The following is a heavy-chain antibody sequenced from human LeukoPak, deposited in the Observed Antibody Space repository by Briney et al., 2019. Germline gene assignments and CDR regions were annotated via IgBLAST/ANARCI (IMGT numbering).Heavy chain of an antibody. J-gene: IGHJ4*02. Sequence: PPETLSLTCTVSGGSISSGDYYWSWIRQPPGKGLEWIGYIYYSGSTYYNPSLKSRVTISVDTSKNQFSLKLSSVTAADTAVYYCARGRRAAAAATSDFDYWGQGTLVAVSS. CDR1: GGSISSGDYY. V-gene: IGHV4-30-4*08. CDR2: IYYSGST. CDR3: ARGRRAAAAATSDFDY. D-gene: IGHD6-13*01.